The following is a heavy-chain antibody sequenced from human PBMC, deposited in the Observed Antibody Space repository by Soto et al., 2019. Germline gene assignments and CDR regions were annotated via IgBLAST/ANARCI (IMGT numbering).Heavy chain of an antibody. Sequence: SGPTLVNPTQTLTLTCTFSGFSLSTSGVGVGWIRQPPGKALEWLARIYWNDDKRYSPSLKSRLTITKDTSKNQVVLTMTNIDPVDPATYYSAHPLHYDCWSGYPHFYCMDLWGQGTTVNVSS. J-gene: IGHJ6*02. CDR1: GFSLSTSGVG. D-gene: IGHD3-3*01. V-gene: IGHV2-5*01. CDR3: AHPLHYDCWSGYPHFYCMDL. CDR2: IYWNDDK.